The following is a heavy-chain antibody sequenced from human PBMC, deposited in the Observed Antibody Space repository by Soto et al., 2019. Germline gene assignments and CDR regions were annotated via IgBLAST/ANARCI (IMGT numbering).Heavy chain of an antibody. CDR2: IFYNGDT. D-gene: IGHD2-15*01. CDR3: ARHQSIVVVTSARAFDI. J-gene: IGHJ3*02. CDR1: GGSVTSISHF. Sequence: SETLSLTCSVSGGSVTSISHFWVWLRQPPGKELEWIGNIFYNGDTYYNPSLKSRVTMSVDTSKNQFSVKLNSVTAADTAVYYCARHQSIVVVTSARAFDIWGQGTMVTVSS. V-gene: IGHV4-39*01.